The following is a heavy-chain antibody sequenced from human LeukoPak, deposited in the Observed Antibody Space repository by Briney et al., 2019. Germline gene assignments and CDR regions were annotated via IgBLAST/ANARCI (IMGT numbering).Heavy chain of an antibody. D-gene: IGHD2-15*01. Sequence: GASVKVSCKASGYTFTGYYMHWVRQAPGQGLEWMGWINPNSGGTNYAQKLQGRVTMTRDTSISTAYMELSRLRSDDTAVYYCARELCSGGSCYFYNYYYGMDVWGQGTTVTVSS. V-gene: IGHV1-2*02. CDR2: INPNSGGT. CDR3: ARELCSGGSCYFYNYYYGMDV. J-gene: IGHJ6*02. CDR1: GYTFTGYY.